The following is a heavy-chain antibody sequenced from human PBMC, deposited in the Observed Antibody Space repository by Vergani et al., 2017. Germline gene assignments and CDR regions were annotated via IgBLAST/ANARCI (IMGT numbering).Heavy chain of an antibody. V-gene: IGHV3-23*01. J-gene: IGHJ6*02. CDR2: IRGIGLSA. CDR3: ANVRDSNCKGDNCYSYYYGLDL. Sequence: EVQLLESGGGLVQPGGSLRRTCAASEFTFSNYAMNWVSQAPGKGLEWVSGIRGIGLSAYYTESVKGRFTISRDNSKNMLFLQMNNLRTEHTAISYCANVRDSNCKGDNCYSYYYGLDLWGQGTTVIVSS. CDR1: EFTFSNYA. D-gene: IGHD2-21*01.